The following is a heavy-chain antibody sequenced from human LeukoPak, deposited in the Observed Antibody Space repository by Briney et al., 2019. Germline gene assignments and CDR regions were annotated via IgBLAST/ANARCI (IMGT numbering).Heavy chain of an antibody. D-gene: IGHD6-13*01. CDR1: CYSISSVYY. J-gene: IGHJ4*02. CDR3: ARLAAAAGDF. V-gene: IGHV4-38-2*01. CDR2: IYHSGST. Sequence: SATLSLTCAVSCYSISSVYYWCAIRQPPGKGLEWIGSIYHSGSTYYNSYLKSRATISGDTSKNQFSLKLSSVTAADTAVYYCARLAAAAGDFWGQGTLITVSS.